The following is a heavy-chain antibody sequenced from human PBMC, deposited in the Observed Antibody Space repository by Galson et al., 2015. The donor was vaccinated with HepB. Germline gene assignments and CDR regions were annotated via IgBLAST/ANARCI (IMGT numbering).Heavy chain of an antibody. CDR1: GGTFSSYT. Sequence: SVKVSCKASGGTFSSYTTSWVRQAPGQGLEWMGRIIPILGIANYAQKFQGRVTITADKSTSTAYMELSSLRSEDTAVYYCARSPHCSSTSCYSGTYSSSWYYFDYWGQGTLVTVSS. J-gene: IGHJ4*02. CDR3: ARSPHCSSTSCYSGTYSSSWYYFDY. D-gene: IGHD2-2*01. CDR2: IIPILGIA. V-gene: IGHV1-69*02.